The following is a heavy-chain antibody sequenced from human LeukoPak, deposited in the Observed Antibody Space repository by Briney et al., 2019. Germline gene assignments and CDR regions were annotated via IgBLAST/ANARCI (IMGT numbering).Heavy chain of an antibody. CDR2: IYYSGST. CDR1: GYSISSSNW. Sequence: KSSETLSLTCAVSGYSISSSNWWGWIRQPPGEGLEWIGYIYYSGSTYYNPSLKSRVTMSVDTSKNQFSLKLSSVTAADTAVYYCASTFYGSGSYYRNYWGQGTLVTVSS. J-gene: IGHJ4*02. V-gene: IGHV4-28*01. D-gene: IGHD3-10*01. CDR3: ASTFYGSGSYYRNY.